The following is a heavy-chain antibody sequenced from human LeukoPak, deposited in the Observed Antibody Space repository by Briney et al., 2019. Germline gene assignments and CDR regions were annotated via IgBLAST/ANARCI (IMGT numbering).Heavy chain of an antibody. CDR2: ITTGRGET. CDR3: ARGGKQWRGGNYFDS. CDR1: GYTFTDYA. J-gene: IGHJ4*02. V-gene: IGHV1-3*03. Sequence: ASVKVSCKASGYTFTDYALHWVRQAPGQSLEWMGWITTGRGETRYSQEFQRRITFTRDTSASTVYMGLSDLSSEDTAVYYCARGGKQWRGGNYFDSWGQGTLVAVSS. D-gene: IGHD6-19*01.